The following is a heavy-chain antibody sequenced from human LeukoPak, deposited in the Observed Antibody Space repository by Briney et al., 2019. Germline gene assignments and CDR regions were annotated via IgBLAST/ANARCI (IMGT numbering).Heavy chain of an antibody. CDR2: INHSEST. J-gene: IGHJ4*02. D-gene: IGHD1-26*01. Sequence: SETLSLTCAVYGGSFSGYYWSWIRQPPGKGLEWIGEINHSESTNYNPSLKSRVTISVDTSKNQFSLKLSSVTAADTAVYYCARGEVGATTFGYWGQGTLVTVSS. CDR3: ARGEVGATTFGY. CDR1: GGSFSGYY. V-gene: IGHV4-34*01.